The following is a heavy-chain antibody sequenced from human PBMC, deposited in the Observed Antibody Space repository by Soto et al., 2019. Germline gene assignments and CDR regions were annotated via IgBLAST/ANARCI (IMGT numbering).Heavy chain of an antibody. V-gene: IGHV1-18*04. CDR1: GYTFTSYG. D-gene: IGHD6-13*01. Sequence: QVQLVQSGAEVKKPGASVKVSCKASGYTFTSYGTSWVRQAPGQGLEWMGGISAYNGNTNYAKKLQGRVTMTTDTSTSTAYMELRSLRSDDTAVYYCARKISSSWFRLGGMDVWGQGTTVTVSS. CDR2: ISAYNGNT. J-gene: IGHJ6*02. CDR3: ARKISSSWFRLGGMDV.